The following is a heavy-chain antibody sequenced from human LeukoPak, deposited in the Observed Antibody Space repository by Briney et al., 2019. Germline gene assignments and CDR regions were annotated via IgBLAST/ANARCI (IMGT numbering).Heavy chain of an antibody. V-gene: IGHV3-7*01. J-gene: IGHJ4*02. D-gene: IGHD3-22*01. CDR3: ARANYDSSGYYYGMVSFDY. CDR1: GFTFSNSW. CDR2: IKQDGSEK. Sequence: GGSLRLSCAASGFTFSNSWMTWVRQAPGKGLEWVANIKQDGSEKYYVDSVKGRFTISRDNAKNSLYLQMNSLRAEDTAVYYCARANYDSSGYYYGMVSFDYWGQGTLVTVSS.